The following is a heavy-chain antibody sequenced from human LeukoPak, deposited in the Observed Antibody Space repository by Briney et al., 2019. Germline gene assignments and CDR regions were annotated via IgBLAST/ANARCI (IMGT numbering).Heavy chain of an antibody. CDR3: ARGPYSYDSSGAFDN. CDR1: GDSISSGDYY. Sequence: SETLSLTCTVSGDSISSGDYYWSWIRQPAGKGLEWIGRISSSGSTNYNPSLKSRVTISVDTSKNQFSLKLSSVTAADTAVYFCARGPYSYDSSGAFDNWGQGTMVTVSS. V-gene: IGHV4-61*02. D-gene: IGHD3-22*01. CDR2: ISSSGST. J-gene: IGHJ3*02.